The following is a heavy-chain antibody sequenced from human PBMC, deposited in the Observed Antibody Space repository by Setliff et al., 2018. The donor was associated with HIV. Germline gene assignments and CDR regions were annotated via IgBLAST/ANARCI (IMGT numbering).Heavy chain of an antibody. CDR2: ISYSGST. V-gene: IGHV4-39*01. Sequence: TETLSLTCTVSGGIISSDSFFWGWIRQPPGKGLEWIGSISYSGSTYYNPSLKSRVTMSVDTSKNQFSLKLTSVTAADTAIYYCSRAPRFHKGGFDIWGQGIAVTVSS. CDR3: SRAPRFHKGGFDI. D-gene: IGHD2-15*01. J-gene: IGHJ4*02. CDR1: GGIISSDSFF.